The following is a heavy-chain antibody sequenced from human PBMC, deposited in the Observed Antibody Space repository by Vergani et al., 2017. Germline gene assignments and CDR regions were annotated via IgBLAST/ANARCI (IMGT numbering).Heavy chain of an antibody. CDR3: ARGYNSDWIWSWFDP. Sequence: EVQLVESGGGLVQPGGSLRLSCAASGFTFSTYDMHWVRQATGKGLEWVSAIGTAGDTYYPGSVKGRFTISRENAKNSLYLQMNGLRAGDTAVYYCARGYNSDWIWSWFDPWGQGTLVTVSA. CDR2: IGTAGDT. J-gene: IGHJ5*02. CDR1: GFTFSTYD. D-gene: IGHD6-19*01. V-gene: IGHV3-13*01.